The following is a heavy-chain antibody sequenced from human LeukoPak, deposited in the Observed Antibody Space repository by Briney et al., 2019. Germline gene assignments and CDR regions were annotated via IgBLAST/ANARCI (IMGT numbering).Heavy chain of an antibody. D-gene: IGHD4-17*01. J-gene: IGHJ4*02. Sequence: GGSLRLSCAASGFTFSSYGMHWVRQAPGKGLEWVAVISYDGSNKYYADSVKGRFTISRDNAKSSVYLQMNSLTVEDTAVYYCATDDYGPAGYGGQGTLVTVSS. CDR3: ATDDYGPAGY. V-gene: IGHV3-30*03. CDR2: ISYDGSNK. CDR1: GFTFSSYG.